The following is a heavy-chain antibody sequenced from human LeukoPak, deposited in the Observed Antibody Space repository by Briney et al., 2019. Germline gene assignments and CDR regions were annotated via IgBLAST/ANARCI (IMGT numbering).Heavy chain of an antibody. CDR3: ARDDCSSTSCEKKGMDV. Sequence: PGGSLRLSCAASGFTFSSYSMNWVRQAPGKGLEWVSSISSSSSYIYYADSVKGRFTISRDNAKNSLYLQMNSLRAEDTAVYYCARDDCSSTSCEKKGMDVWGQGTTVTVSS. D-gene: IGHD2-2*01. J-gene: IGHJ6*02. V-gene: IGHV3-21*01. CDR2: ISSSSSYI. CDR1: GFTFSSYS.